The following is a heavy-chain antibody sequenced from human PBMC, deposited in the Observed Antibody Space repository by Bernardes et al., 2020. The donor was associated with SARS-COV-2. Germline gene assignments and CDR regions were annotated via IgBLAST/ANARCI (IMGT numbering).Heavy chain of an antibody. J-gene: IGHJ5*02. CDR1: GFTFSDPY. D-gene: IGHD6-13*01. CDR2: ISAFGDKI. V-gene: IGHV3-11*01. CDR3: AKGAVSSWLNWFDP. Sequence: GGSLRLSCAGSGFTFSDPYMNWFRQAPGKGLEWLAHISAFGDKIYYADSVRGRFTVSRDNAKSCLYLQMASLRVEDTAVYYCAKGAVSSWLNWFDPWGQGTLVTVSS.